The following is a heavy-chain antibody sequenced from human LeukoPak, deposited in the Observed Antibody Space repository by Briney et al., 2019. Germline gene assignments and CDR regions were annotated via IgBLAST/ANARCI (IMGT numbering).Heavy chain of an antibody. D-gene: IGHD4-17*01. V-gene: IGHV4-59*01. CDR1: GGSISSYY. CDR2: IYYSGST. Sequence: SETLSLTCTVSGGSISSYYWSCIRQPPGKGLEWIGYIYYSGSTNYNPSLKSRVTISVDTSKNQFSLKLSSVTAADTAVYYCARNYGDYDSTDYWGQGTLVTVSS. CDR3: ARNYGDYDSTDY. J-gene: IGHJ4*02.